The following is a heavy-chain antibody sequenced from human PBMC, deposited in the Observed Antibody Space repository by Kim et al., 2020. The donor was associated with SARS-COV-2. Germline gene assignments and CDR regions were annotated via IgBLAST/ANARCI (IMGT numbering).Heavy chain of an antibody. J-gene: IGHJ4*02. Sequence: SETLSLTCAVYGGSFSGYYWSWIRQPPGKGLEWIGEINHSGSTNYNPSLKSRVTISVDTSKNQFSLKLSSVTAADTAVYYCAKKGSGSGSYFRRGTFDYWGKGTLVTVST. CDR3: AKKGSGSGSYFRRGTFDY. V-gene: IGHV4-34*01. CDR1: GGSFSGYY. CDR2: INHSGST. D-gene: IGHD3-10*01.